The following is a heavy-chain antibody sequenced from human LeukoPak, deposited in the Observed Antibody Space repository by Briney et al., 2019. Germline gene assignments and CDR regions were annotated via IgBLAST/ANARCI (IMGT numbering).Heavy chain of an antibody. D-gene: IGHD5-18*01. CDR2: IRYDGSNK. V-gene: IGHV3-30*02. CDR1: GFTFSSYG. J-gene: IGHJ4*02. CDR3: AAGRVWRGYSYGPIDY. Sequence: PGGSLRLSCAASGFTFSSYGMHWVRQAPGKGLEWVAFIRYDGSNKYYADSVKGRFTISRDNSKNTLYLQMNSLRAEDTAVYYCAAGRVWRGYSYGPIDYWGQGTLVTVSS.